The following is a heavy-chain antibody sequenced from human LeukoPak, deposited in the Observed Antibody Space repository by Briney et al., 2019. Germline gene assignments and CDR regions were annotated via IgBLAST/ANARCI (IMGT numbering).Heavy chain of an antibody. J-gene: IGHJ4*02. CDR1: GDSISSSHY. Sequence: NPSETLSLTCTVSGDSISSSHYWGWIRQAPGKGLEWIGNVYYDGTTYYNPSLQSRLTLPVDTSKNQFSLKLTSVTAADTAVYYCARGTGSYGSNLDNWGQGTLVTVSS. CDR2: VYYDGTT. V-gene: IGHV4-39*01. CDR3: ARGTGSYGSNLDN. D-gene: IGHD3-10*01.